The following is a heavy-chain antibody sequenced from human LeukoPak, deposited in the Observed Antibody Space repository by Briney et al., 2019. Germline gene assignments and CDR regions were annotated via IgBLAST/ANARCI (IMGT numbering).Heavy chain of an antibody. CDR2: TYYRSTWYN. CDR1: GDSVSSNSVT. CDR3: ARGRDYGDFPLFDY. Sequence: SQTLSLTCAISGDSVSSNSVTWNWIRQSPSRGLEWLGRTYYRSTWYNDYAVSVRGRITVNPDTSKNQFSLHLSSVTAADTAVYYCARGRDYGDFPLFDYWGQGTLVTVSS. J-gene: IGHJ4*02. D-gene: IGHD4-17*01. V-gene: IGHV6-1*01.